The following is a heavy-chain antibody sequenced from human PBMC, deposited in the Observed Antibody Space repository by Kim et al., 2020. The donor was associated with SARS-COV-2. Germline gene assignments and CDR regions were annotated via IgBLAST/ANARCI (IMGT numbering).Heavy chain of an antibody. Sequence: GGSLRLSCAASGFTFSNAWMSWVRQAPGKGLEWVGRIKSKTDGGTTDYAAPVKGRFTISRDDSKNTLYLQMNSLKTEDTAVYYCTTDGPGWPYCGGDCYLYFDYWGQGTLVTVSS. J-gene: IGHJ4*02. CDR2: IKSKTDGGTT. D-gene: IGHD2-21*02. CDR1: GFTFSNAW. V-gene: IGHV3-15*01. CDR3: TTDGPGWPYCGGDCYLYFDY.